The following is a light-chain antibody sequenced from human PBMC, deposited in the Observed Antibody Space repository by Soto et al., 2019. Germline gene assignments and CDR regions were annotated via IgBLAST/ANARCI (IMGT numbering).Light chain of an antibody. J-gene: IGLJ1*01. CDR3: SSYTSSSTYV. CDR2: EVS. CDR1: SGHVGAYNY. V-gene: IGLV2-14*01. Sequence: QSALTPPASVSGSPGQSITISCTGTSGHVGAYNYVSWYQQHPGKVPKLMIYEVSNRPSGVSNRFSGSKSGNTASLTISGLQTEDEADYYCSSYTSSSTYVFGTGTKVTVL.